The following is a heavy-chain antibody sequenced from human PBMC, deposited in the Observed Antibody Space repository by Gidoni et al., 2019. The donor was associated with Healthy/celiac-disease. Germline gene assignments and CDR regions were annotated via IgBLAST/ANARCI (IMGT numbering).Heavy chain of an antibody. V-gene: IGHV4-34*01. CDR3: ARGATRKNIVVVPAASTYYYYMDV. D-gene: IGHD2-2*01. CDR2: INHSGST. Sequence: QVQLQQCGAGLLKPSETLSLTCAVYGGSFSCYYWSWIRQPPGKGLEWIGEINHSGSTNYNPSLKRRVTRAVDTSKNQFSRKLSSVTAADTAVYDGARGATRKNIVVVPAASTYYYYMDVWGKGTTVTVSS. J-gene: IGHJ6*03. CDR1: GGSFSCYY.